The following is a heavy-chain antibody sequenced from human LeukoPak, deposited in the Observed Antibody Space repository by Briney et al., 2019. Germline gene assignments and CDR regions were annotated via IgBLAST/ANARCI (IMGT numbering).Heavy chain of an antibody. CDR2: ISSNGGST. D-gene: IGHD2-2*01. J-gene: IGHJ4*02. V-gene: IGHV3-64*01. CDR1: GFTFSSYA. CDR3: AREVTYQLLLNGPFDY. Sequence: GGSLRLSCAASGFTFSSYAMHWVRQAPGKGLEYVSAISSNGGSTYYANSVKGRFTISRDNSKNTLYLQMGSLRVEDMAVYYCAREVTYQLLLNGPFDYWGQGTLVTVSS.